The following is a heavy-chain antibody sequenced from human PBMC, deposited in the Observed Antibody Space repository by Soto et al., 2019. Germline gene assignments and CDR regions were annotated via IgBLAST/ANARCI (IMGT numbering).Heavy chain of an antibody. CDR2: INPNSGGT. CDR3: ARDSSSSWDPYYYYGMDV. J-gene: IGHJ6*02. Sequence: ASVKVSCKASGYTFTGYYMHWVRQAPGQGLEWMGWINPNSGGTNYAQKFQGWVTMTRDTSISTAYMELSRLRSDDTAVYYCARDSSSSWDPYYYYGMDVWGQGTTVTVS. V-gene: IGHV1-2*04. D-gene: IGHD6-13*01. CDR1: GYTFTGYY.